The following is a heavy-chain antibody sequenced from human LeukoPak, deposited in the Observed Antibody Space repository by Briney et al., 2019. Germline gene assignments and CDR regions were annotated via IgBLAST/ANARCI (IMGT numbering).Heavy chain of an antibody. CDR1: GYTFTSYY. CDR3: ARGRHYRGYYFLGGSAFDY. J-gene: IGHJ4*02. Sequence: ASVKVSCKASGYTFTSYYMHWVRQAPGQGLEWMGIINPSGGSTSYAQKFQGRVTMTRDTSTSTVYMELSSLRSEDTAVYYCARGRHYRGYYFLGGSAFDYWGQGTLVTVSS. CDR2: INPSGGST. V-gene: IGHV1-46*01. D-gene: IGHD3-22*01.